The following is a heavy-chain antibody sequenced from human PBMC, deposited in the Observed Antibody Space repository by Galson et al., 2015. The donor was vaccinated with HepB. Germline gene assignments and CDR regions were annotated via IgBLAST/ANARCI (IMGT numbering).Heavy chain of an antibody. CDR3: ARDHRPSYYDSSGFDY. Sequence: SVKVSCTASGYTFTSYAMHWVRQAPGQRLEWMGWINAGNGNTKYSQKFQGRVTITRDTSASTAYMELSSLRYEDTAVYYCARDHRPSYYDSSGFDYWGQVTLVTVSS. J-gene: IGHJ4*02. D-gene: IGHD3-22*01. CDR2: INAGNGNT. CDR1: GYTFTSYA. V-gene: IGHV1-3*01.